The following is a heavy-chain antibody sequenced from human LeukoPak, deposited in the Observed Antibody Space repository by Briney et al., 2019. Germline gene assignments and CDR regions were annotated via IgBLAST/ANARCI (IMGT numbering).Heavy chain of an antibody. V-gene: IGHV3-23*01. D-gene: IGHD3-10*01. CDR1: GFTFSSYA. Sequence: GGSLRLSCAAPGFTFSSYAMSWVRQAPGKGLEWVSAISGSGGSTYYADSVKGRFTISRDNSKNTLYLQMNSLRAEDTAVYYCAKDMVSGGSGSYFVGSFDYWGQGTLVTVSS. CDR2: ISGSGGST. J-gene: IGHJ4*02. CDR3: AKDMVSGGSGSYFVGSFDY.